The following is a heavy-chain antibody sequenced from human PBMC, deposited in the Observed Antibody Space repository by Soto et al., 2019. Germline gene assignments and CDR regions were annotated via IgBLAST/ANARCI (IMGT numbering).Heavy chain of an antibody. J-gene: IGHJ3*01. D-gene: IGHD3-22*01. CDR3: AKDRYYYDMLF. CDR1: GFTFSSYG. CDR2: ISYDGSNK. Sequence: GGSLRLSCAASGFTFSSYGMHWVRQAPGKGLEWVAVISYDGSNKYYADSVKGRFTISRDNSKNTLYLQMNSLRAEDTAVYYCAKDRYYYDMLFWGQGTMVTVSS. V-gene: IGHV3-30*18.